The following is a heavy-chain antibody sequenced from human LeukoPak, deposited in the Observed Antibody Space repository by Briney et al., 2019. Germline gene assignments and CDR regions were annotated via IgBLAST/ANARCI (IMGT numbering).Heavy chain of an antibody. CDR3: ARPSGVTTYYYYYMDV. CDR1: GFTFSDYY. D-gene: IGHD4-11*01. V-gene: IGHV3-11*04. Sequence: PGGSLRLSCSASGFTFSDYYMSWIRQAPGKGLEWVSYISTSGTTTYYGDSVKGRFTISRDNAKNSLYLQMNNLRAEDTAVYYCARPSGVTTYYYYYMDVWGKGTTVTVSS. J-gene: IGHJ6*03. CDR2: ISTSGTTT.